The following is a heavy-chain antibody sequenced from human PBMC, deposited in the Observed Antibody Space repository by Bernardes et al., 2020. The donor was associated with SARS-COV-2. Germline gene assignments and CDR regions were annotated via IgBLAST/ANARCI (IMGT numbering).Heavy chain of an antibody. CDR3: ARLTRYFDWLLLMEQTDYWYFDL. V-gene: IGHV4-39*01. CDR2: IYYSGST. CDR1: GGSISSSSYY. J-gene: IGHJ2*01. D-gene: IGHD3-9*01. Sequence: SEPLSLTCTVSGGSISSSSYYWGWIRQPPGKGLEWIGSIYYSGSTYYNPSLKSRVTISVDTSKNQFSLKLSSVTAADTAVYYCARLTRYFDWLLLMEQTDYWYFDLWGRGTLVTVSS.